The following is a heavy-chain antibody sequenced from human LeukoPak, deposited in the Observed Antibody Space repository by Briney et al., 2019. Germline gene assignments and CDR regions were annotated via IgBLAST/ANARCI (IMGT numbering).Heavy chain of an antibody. J-gene: IGHJ3*02. D-gene: IGHD1-14*01. CDR2: ISSSSSYI. V-gene: IGHV3-21*01. CDR3: ARPRTGAFDI. Sequence: GGSLRLSCDAAGFTFSRSAMHWVRQAPGKGLEWVSSISSSSSYIYYADSVKGRFTISRDNAKNSLYLQMNSLRAEDTAVYYCARPRTGAFDIWGQGTMVTVSS. CDR1: GFTFSRSA.